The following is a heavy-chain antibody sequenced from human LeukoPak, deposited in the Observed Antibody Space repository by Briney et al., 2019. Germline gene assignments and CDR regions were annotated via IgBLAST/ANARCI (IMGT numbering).Heavy chain of an antibody. CDR2: ISSSSYI. J-gene: IGHJ4*02. V-gene: IGHV3-21*01. D-gene: IGHD2-2*01. CDR3: ARDRPSVVVPAASFDY. CDR1: GFTFSSYS. Sequence: PGGSQRLSCAASGFTFSSYSMNWVRQAPGKGLEWVSSISSSSYIYYADSVKGRFTISRDNAKNSLYLQMNSLRAEDTAVYYCARDRPSVVVPAASFDYWGQGTLVTVSS.